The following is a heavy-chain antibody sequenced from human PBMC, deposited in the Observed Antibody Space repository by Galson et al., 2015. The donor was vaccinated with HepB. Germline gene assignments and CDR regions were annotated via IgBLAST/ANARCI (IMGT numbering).Heavy chain of an antibody. CDR1: GFTFSSYS. D-gene: IGHD6-13*01. Sequence: SLRLSCAASGFTFSSYSMNWVRQAPGKGLEWVSYISSSSSTMYYADSVKGRFTISRDNAKNSLYLQMNSLRAEDTAVYYCARKGLAAGGFAFDIWGQGTMVTVSS. V-gene: IGHV3-48*01. J-gene: IGHJ3*02. CDR3: ARKGLAAGGFAFDI. CDR2: ISSSSSTM.